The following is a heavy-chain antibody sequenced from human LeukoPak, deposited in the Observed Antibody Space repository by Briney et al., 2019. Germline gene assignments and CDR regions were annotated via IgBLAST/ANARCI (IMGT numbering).Heavy chain of an antibody. CDR2: VGDSADTT. D-gene: IGHD6-13*01. J-gene: IGHJ4*02. Sequence: PGGSLRLSCAASGFTFATYGMSWVRQAPGKGLEWVSVVGDSADTTHYADSVKGRFFISRDNAKNSLYLQMNSLRADDTAVYYCARDPGRGIAAAQYFDYWGQGTLVTVSS. CDR3: ARDPGRGIAAAQYFDY. CDR1: GFTFATYG. V-gene: IGHV3-23*01.